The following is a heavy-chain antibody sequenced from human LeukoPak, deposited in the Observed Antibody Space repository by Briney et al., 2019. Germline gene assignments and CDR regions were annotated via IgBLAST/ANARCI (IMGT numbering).Heavy chain of an antibody. D-gene: IGHD3-22*01. CDR3: ARDGLSSGYLDY. CDR2: IYSGGDT. CDR1: GFTVSSSY. Sequence: GGSLRLSCAASGFTVSSSYMSWVRQAPGKGLEWVSVIYSGGDTYYADSVKGRFTISRGNSKNTLYLQMNSLRAEDTAVYYCARDGLSSGYLDYWGQGSLVTVSS. V-gene: IGHV3-53*01. J-gene: IGHJ4*02.